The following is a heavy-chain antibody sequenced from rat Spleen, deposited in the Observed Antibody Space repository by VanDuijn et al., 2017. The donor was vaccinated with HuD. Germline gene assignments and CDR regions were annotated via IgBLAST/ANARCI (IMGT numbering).Heavy chain of an antibody. CDR3: ARADVAAISTDGI. D-gene: IGHD1-2*01. V-gene: IGHV2S12*01. CDR1: GFTFNGYW. J-gene: IGHJ2*01. CDR2: MSGGRST. Sequence: VQLVESGGGLVQSGRSLRLSCVASGFTFNGYWMTWIRQAPTKGLEWIAAMSGGRSTYYNSVLKSRLSISRDTSKSQIYLKMNSLQTEDTATYFCARADVAAISTDGIWGQGIMVTVSS.